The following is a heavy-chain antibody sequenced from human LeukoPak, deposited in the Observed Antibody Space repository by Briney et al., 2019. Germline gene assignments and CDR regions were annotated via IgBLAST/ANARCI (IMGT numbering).Heavy chain of an antibody. D-gene: IGHD1-26*01. V-gene: IGHV1-69*13. CDR1: GGTFSSYA. CDR3: AGDQGLSGSYYPLDY. J-gene: IGHJ4*02. CDR2: IIPIFGTA. Sequence: GASVKVSCKASGGTFSSYAISWVRQAPGQGLEWMGGIIPIFGTANYAQKFQGRVTITADESTSTAYMELSSLRSEDTAVYYCAGDQGLSGSYYPLDYWGQGTLVTVSS.